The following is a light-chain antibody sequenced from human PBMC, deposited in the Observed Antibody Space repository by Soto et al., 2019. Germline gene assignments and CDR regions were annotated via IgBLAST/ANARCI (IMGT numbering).Light chain of an antibody. V-gene: IGLV1-40*01. J-gene: IGLJ2*01. CDR2: GNS. Sequence: QSVLTQPPSVSGVPGQRVTISCTGSSSNIGAGYDVHWYQQLPGTAPKLLTYGNSNRPSGVPDRFSGSKSGTSASLAITGLQAEDEADYYCQSYDSSLSGHVVFGGGTKLTVL. CDR1: SSNIGAGYD. CDR3: QSYDSSLSGHVV.